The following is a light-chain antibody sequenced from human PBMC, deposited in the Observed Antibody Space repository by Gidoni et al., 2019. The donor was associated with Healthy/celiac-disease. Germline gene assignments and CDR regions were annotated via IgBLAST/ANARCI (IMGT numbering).Light chain of an antibody. CDR3: QQYYSTPWT. Sequence: DIVLTQSPVSLAVSLGERATINCKSSQSVLYSSNNKNYLAWYQQKPGPPPKLLIYWASTRESGVPDRFSGSGSGTDFTLTISSLQAEDVAVYYCQQYYSTPWTFGQXTKVEIK. CDR1: QSVLYSSNNKNY. J-gene: IGKJ1*01. CDR2: WAS. V-gene: IGKV4-1*01.